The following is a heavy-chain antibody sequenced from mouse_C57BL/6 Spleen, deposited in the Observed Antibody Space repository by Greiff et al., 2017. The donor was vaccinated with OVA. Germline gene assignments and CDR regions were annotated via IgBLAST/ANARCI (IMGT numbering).Heavy chain of an antibody. J-gene: IGHJ3*01. CDR2: ILPGSGST. D-gene: IGHD2-3*01. CDR3: ARGWDGFAWFAY. V-gene: IGHV1-9*01. Sequence: QVQLQQSGAELMKPGASVKLSCKATGYTFTGYWIEWVKQRPGHGLEWIGEILPGSGSTNYNEKFKGKATFTADTSSNTAYMQLSSQTTEDSAIYYCARGWDGFAWFAYWGQGTLVTVSA. CDR1: GYTFTGYW.